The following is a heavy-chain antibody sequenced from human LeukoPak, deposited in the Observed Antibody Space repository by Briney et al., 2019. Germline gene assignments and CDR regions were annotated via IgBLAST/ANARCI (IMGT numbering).Heavy chain of an antibody. J-gene: IGHJ4*02. CDR1: VGSISSGDYY. CDR2: IYYSGST. CDR3: ARGGGIYYDSSGYPSWDY. Sequence: SETLSLTCTLSVGSISSGDYYWSWIRQPPGKGLEWIGYIYYSGSTYYNPSLKSRVTISVDTSKNQFSLKLSSVTAADTAVYYCARGGGIYYDSSGYPSWDYWGQGTLVTVSS. D-gene: IGHD3-22*01. V-gene: IGHV4-30-4*01.